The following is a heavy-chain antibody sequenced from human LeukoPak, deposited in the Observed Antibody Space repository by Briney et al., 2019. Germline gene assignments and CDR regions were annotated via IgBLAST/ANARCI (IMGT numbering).Heavy chain of an antibody. V-gene: IGHV4-59*01. CDR3: ARTGSGWTRGFDY. CDR1: GGSINSYY. J-gene: IGHJ4*02. CDR2: IYYSGST. D-gene: IGHD6-19*01. Sequence: SETLSLTCTVSGGSINSYYWSWIRQPPGKGLEWIGYIYYSGSTNYNTSLKSRVTISVDTSKNQFSLKLSSVTAADTAVYYCARTGSGWTRGFDYWGQGTLVTVSS.